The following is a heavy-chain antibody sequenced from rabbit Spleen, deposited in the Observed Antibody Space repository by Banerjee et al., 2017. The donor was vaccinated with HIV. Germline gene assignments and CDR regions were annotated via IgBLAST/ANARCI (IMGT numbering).Heavy chain of an antibody. J-gene: IGHJ6*01. CDR2: MDTGSSGFT. CDR3: ARDTGSSFSSYGMDL. D-gene: IGHD8-1*01. V-gene: IGHV1S45*01. Sequence: QEQLVESGGGLVQPGGSLKLSCKASGFDFNKYGMSWVRQAPGKGLEWIACMDTGSSGFTYFASWAKGRFTISKTSSTTVTLQMTSLTAADTATYFCARDTGSSFSSYGMDLWGPGTLVTVS. CDR1: GFDFNKYG.